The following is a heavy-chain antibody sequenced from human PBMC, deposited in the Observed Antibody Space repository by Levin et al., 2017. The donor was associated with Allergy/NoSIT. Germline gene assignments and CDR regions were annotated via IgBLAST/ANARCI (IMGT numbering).Heavy chain of an antibody. Sequence: GGSLRLSCAASGFTISNNYMNWVRQAPGKGLEWVSVIYSGGTTYYADSVKGRFTISRDNSKNTLYLQMNSLRAEDTAVYYCAREIRSSGYFDYWGQGTLVTVSS. V-gene: IGHV3-53*01. CDR2: IYSGGTT. D-gene: IGHD3-22*01. CDR3: AREIRSSGYFDY. CDR1: GFTISNNY. J-gene: IGHJ4*02.